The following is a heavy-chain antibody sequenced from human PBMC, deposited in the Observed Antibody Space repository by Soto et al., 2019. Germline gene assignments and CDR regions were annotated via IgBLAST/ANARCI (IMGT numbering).Heavy chain of an antibody. Sequence: QVQLVESGGGVVQPGRSLRLSCEGSGFIFNKYGMHWVRQAPGKGLEWVAIIWYDGSNDFYADSVKGRFTISKDNSKNKVYLEMDSLRVEDTAIYYCARAGVENWLDPWSQGTLVTVSS. J-gene: IGHJ5*02. CDR3: ARAGVENWLDP. CDR1: GFIFNKYG. V-gene: IGHV3-33*01. D-gene: IGHD3-10*01. CDR2: IWYDGSND.